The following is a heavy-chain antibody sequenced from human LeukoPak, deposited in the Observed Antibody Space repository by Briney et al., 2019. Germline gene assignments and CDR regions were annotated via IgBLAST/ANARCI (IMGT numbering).Heavy chain of an antibody. V-gene: IGHV4-59*01. J-gene: IGHJ4*02. CDR1: GGSISSYY. D-gene: IGHD3-10*01. CDR2: IYYSGST. CDR3: ARDGLGYGE. Sequence: KSSETLSLTCTVSGGSISSYYWSWIRQPPGKGLEWIGYIYYSGSTNYNPSLKSRVTISVDTSKNQFSLKLSSVTAADTAVYYCARDGLGYGEWGQGTRVTVSS.